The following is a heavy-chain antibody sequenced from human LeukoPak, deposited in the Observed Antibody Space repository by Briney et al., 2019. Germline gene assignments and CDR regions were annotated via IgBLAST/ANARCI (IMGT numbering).Heavy chain of an antibody. CDR2: ISSSGSTI. V-gene: IGHV3-11*04. Sequence: GGSLRLSCAASGFTFSDYYMSWIRQAPGKGLEWVSYISSSGSTIYYADSVKGRFTISRDNAKNSLYLQMNSLRAEDTAVYYCARDVRGYSSSWYAYYYYMDVWGKGTTVTVSS. CDR1: GFTFSDYY. CDR3: ARDVRGYSSSWYAYYYYMDV. D-gene: IGHD6-13*01. J-gene: IGHJ6*03.